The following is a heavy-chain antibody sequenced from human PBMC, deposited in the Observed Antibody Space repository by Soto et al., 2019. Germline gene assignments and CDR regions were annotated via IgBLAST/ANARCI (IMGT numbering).Heavy chain of an antibody. CDR3: ARRHSGGFFRCFDS. D-gene: IGHD2-15*01. V-gene: IGHV1-69*06. CDR2: TGSGTGPG. Sequence: QVQLVQSGTEVKKPGSSVKVSCKASGGSLSTNPICWVRQAPGQGLEWMGGTGSGTGPGNHAQKFQGRLTVTADKSTSTVYMELTNLSSEDTSFYYCARRHSGGFFRCFDSWGQGTLVTVSS. CDR1: GGSLSTNP. J-gene: IGHJ4*02.